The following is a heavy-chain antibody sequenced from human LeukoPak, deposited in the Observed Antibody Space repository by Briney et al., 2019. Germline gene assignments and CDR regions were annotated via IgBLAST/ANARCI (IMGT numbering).Heavy chain of an antibody. CDR3: ARDPNLYSGTYDTY. CDR1: GVTFSSHW. CDR2: IKQDGSER. V-gene: IGHV3-7*03. D-gene: IGHD1-26*01. Sequence: QSGGSLRLSCVVSGVTFSSHWMGWVRQAPGKGLEWVANIKQDGSERYYVDSVKGRFTISRDNAKNSVFLQMNSLRAEDTAVYYCARDPNLYSGTYDTYWGQGTLVTVSS. J-gene: IGHJ4*02.